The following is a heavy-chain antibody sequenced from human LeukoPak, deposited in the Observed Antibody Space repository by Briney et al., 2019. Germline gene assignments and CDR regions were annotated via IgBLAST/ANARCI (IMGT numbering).Heavy chain of an antibody. CDR2: IYYSGTT. Sequence: SETLSLTCTVSGGSISTFYWSWIRQRPGKGLEWIGYIYYSGTTNYNPSFKSRVTISVDTSKNQFSLNLSSVTAADTAVYYCARHGGMYYYFDYWGQGTLVTVSS. D-gene: IGHD1-26*01. V-gene: IGHV4-59*08. CDR1: GGSISTFY. J-gene: IGHJ4*02. CDR3: ARHGGMYYYFDY.